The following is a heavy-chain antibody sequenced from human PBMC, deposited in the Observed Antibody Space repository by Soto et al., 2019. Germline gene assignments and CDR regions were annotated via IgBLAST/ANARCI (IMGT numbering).Heavy chain of an antibody. CDR1: GFTFSTYS. Sequence: GGSLRLSCAASGFTFSTYSMNWVRQAPGKGLEWVSSISDSSSYIYYADSVKGRFTISRDNAKNSLHLQMNSLRAGDTAVYYCVRSRAGRPGDYFYYYGMDVWGQGTTVTVSS. CDR2: ISDSSSYI. V-gene: IGHV3-21*01. CDR3: VRSRAGRPGDYFYYYGMDV. J-gene: IGHJ6*02. D-gene: IGHD3-9*01.